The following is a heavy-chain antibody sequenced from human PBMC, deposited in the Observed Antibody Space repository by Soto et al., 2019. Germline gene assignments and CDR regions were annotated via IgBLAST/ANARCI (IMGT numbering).Heavy chain of an antibody. D-gene: IGHD3-9*01. CDR2: IYYSGTT. V-gene: IGHV4-39*01. CDR1: GGSISSSSYY. J-gene: IGHJ4*02. CDR3: ARLEGLATISYYFDF. Sequence: SETLSLTCTVSGGSISSSSYYWGWVRQPPGKGLEWIGNIYYSGTTYYNPSLESRVTISVDTSKNQFSLKLNSVTAADSAVYFCARLEGLATISYYFDFWGPGALVTVSS.